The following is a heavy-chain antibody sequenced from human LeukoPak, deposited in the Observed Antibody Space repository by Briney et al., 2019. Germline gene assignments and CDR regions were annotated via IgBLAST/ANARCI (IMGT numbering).Heavy chain of an antibody. Sequence: GGSLRLSCSASGFTFSSYAMHWVRQAPGKGLEYVSAISKNGGSTYYANSVKGRFTISRDNSENTLYLQMGSLTAEHMAVYFCARAPHYYGSGLYYFDYWGQGTLVTVSS. CDR3: ARAPHYYGSGLYYFDY. V-gene: IGHV3-64*01. D-gene: IGHD3-10*01. CDR1: GFTFSSYA. CDR2: ISKNGGST. J-gene: IGHJ4*02.